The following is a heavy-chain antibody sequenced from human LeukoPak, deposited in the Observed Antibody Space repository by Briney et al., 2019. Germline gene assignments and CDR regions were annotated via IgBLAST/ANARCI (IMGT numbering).Heavy chain of an antibody. Sequence: GGSLRLSCAASGFTFSSYAMSWVRQAPGKGLKWVSAISGSGGSTYYADSVRGRFTISRDNSKNTLYLQMNSLRAEDTAVYYCAKRSYYDILTGYFHFDYWGQGTLVTVSS. D-gene: IGHD3-9*01. J-gene: IGHJ4*02. V-gene: IGHV3-23*01. CDR3: AKRSYYDILTGYFHFDY. CDR1: GFTFSSYA. CDR2: ISGSGGST.